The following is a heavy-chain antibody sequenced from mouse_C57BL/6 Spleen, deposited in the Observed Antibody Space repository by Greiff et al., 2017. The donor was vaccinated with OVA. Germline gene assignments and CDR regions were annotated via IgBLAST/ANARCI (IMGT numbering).Heavy chain of an antibody. J-gene: IGHJ2*01. CDR2: ISRGSSTI. CDR3: AGGLRYFDY. V-gene: IGHV5-17*01. Sequence: DVQLVESGGGLVKPGGSLKLSCAASGFTFSDYGMHWVRQAPEKGLEWVAYISRGSSTIYYADTVKGRFTISRDNATNTLFLQMTSLRSEDTAMYYCAGGLRYFDYWGQGTTLTVSS. CDR1: GFTFSDYG.